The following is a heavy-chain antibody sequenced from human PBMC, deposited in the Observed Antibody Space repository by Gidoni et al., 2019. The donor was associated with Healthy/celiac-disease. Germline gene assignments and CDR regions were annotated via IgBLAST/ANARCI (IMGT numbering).Heavy chain of an antibody. CDR2: ISYDGSNK. D-gene: IGHD3-10*01. CDR3: ARAGARFATPFRYYMDV. J-gene: IGHJ6*03. Sequence: QVQLVESGGGVVQPGRSLRLSCAASGFTFSSYAMHWVRQAPGKGLELVAVISYDGSNKYYADSVKGRFTISRDNSKNTLYLQMNSLRAEDTAVYYCARAGARFATPFRYYMDVWGKGTTVTVSS. V-gene: IGHV3-30-3*01. CDR1: GFTFSSYA.